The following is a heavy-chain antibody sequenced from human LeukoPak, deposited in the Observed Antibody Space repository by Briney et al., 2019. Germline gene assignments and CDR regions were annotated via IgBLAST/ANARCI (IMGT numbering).Heavy chain of an antibody. CDR2: IIPNFGVA. V-gene: IGHV1-69*04. CDR1: GGTFSTYA. J-gene: IGHJ5*02. Sequence: GASVKVSCKASGGTFSTYAISWVRQAPGQGLEWMGRIIPNFGVAKYAQKFQGRVTITADKSTSTAYMELSSLTSEDTAVYYCAREGTSVAGTWWFDPWGQGTLVTVSS. CDR3: AREGTSVAGTWWFDP. D-gene: IGHD6-19*01.